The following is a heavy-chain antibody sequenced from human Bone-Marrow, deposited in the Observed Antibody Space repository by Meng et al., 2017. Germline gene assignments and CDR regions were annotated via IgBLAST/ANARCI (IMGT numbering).Heavy chain of an antibody. CDR2: INHSGNT. Sequence: SETLSLTCAVYGGSFSGYYWSWIRQPPGKGLEWIGEINHSGNTNYNPSLKSRVTISVDTSKNQFSLNLSSVTAADTAVYYCARNHYYDSSGGITDAFDIWGQGTTVTVSS. V-gene: IGHV4-34*01. CDR1: GGSFSGYY. D-gene: IGHD3-22*01. J-gene: IGHJ3*02. CDR3: ARNHYYDSSGGITDAFDI.